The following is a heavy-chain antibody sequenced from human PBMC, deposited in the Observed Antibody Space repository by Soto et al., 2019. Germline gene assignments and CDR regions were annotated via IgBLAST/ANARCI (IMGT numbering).Heavy chain of an antibody. V-gene: IGHV3-7*01. CDR1: GFAINNYW. Sequence: GGSLRLSCAASGFAINNYWMHWVRQAPGKGLEWVANINQDGSDKYYVGSVKGRFSISRDNAKNSLFLQMDSLRADDTAVYYCARAIAAARAFWGQGTLVTVPS. CDR2: INQDGSDK. J-gene: IGHJ4*02. CDR3: ARAIAAARAF. D-gene: IGHD6-13*01.